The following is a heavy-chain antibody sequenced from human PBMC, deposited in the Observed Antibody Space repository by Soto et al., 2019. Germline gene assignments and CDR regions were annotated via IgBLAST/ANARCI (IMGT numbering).Heavy chain of an antibody. Sequence: EVQLVESGGGLVQPGGSLRLSCAASGLTFSYYSMSWVRQAPGKGLEWVSYISSTSNTIYYAESVKGRFTVSRDNAKNSLYLHLNSLSAEDTAVYYCARDRGGSGGICHRHLGYWGQGTLVTVSS. CDR3: ARDRGGSGGICHRHLGY. J-gene: IGHJ4*02. V-gene: IGHV3-48*01. CDR2: ISSTSNTI. D-gene: IGHD2-15*01. CDR1: GLTFSYYS.